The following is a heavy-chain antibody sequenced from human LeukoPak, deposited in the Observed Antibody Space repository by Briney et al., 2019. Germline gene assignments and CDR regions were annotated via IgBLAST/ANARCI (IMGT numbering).Heavy chain of an antibody. V-gene: IGHV1-2*02. J-gene: IGHJ5*02. CDR2: INPNSGDT. CDR3: ARAKWESSTTCYGA. Sequence: ASVTVSCKASGYTFTGYYIHWVRQAPGQGLEWMGWINPNSGDTNYAQKFQGRVTMTRDTSISTAYMELSSLKSDDTAVYYCARAKWESSTTCYGAWGQGTLVTVSS. CDR1: GYTFTGYY. D-gene: IGHD2-2*01.